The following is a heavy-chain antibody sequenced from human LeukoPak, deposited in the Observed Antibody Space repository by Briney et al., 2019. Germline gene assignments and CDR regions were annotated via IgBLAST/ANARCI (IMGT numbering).Heavy chain of an antibody. V-gene: IGHV4-34*01. CDR1: GGSFSGYY. Sequence: SETLSLTCAVYGGSFSGYYWSWIRQPPGKGLEWIGEINHSGSTNYNPSLKSRVTISVDTSKNQFSLKLSSVTAADTAVYYCARLSRVFGAFDIWGQGTMVTVSS. D-gene: IGHD3-16*01. CDR3: ARLSRVFGAFDI. J-gene: IGHJ3*02. CDR2: INHSGST.